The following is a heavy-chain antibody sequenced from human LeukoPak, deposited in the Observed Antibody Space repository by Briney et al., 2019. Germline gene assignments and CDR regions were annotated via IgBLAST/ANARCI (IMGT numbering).Heavy chain of an antibody. CDR2: FDPEDGET. V-gene: IGHV1-24*01. CDR1: GYTLTELS. Sequence: ASVKVSRKVSGYTLTELSMHWVRQAPGKGLEWMGGFDPEDGETIYAQKFQGRVTMTEDTSTDTAYMELSSLRSEDTAVYYCATDRYYGGNSDPFDYWGQGTLVTVSS. D-gene: IGHD4-23*01. CDR3: ATDRYYGGNSDPFDY. J-gene: IGHJ4*02.